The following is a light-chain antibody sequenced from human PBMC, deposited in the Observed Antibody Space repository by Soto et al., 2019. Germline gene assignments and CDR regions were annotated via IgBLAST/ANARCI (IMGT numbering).Light chain of an antibody. Sequence: DMQMAQSPSTLAASLVDRFTVTFLASQTIGSWLAWYQQKPGRAPKLLIFDASSLESGVPSRFSGNGSGTEFTLTISGLQPDDFASYYCQQYNSYSGMFGQGTKVDIK. J-gene: IGKJ1*01. V-gene: IGKV1-5*01. CDR3: QQYNSYSGM. CDR2: DAS. CDR1: QTIGSW.